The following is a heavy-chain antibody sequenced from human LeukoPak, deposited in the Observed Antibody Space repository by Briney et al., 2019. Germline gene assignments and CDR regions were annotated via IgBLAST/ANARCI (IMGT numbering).Heavy chain of an antibody. Sequence: SETLSLTCTVSGGSISSGDYYWSWIRQPPGKGLEWIGSIYYSGSTYCNPSLKSRVTISVDTSKNQFSLKLSSVTAADTAVYYCARLRPHYSNYDLGYFDYWGQGTLVTVSS. CDR3: ARLRPHYSNYDLGYFDY. CDR2: IYYSGST. D-gene: IGHD4-11*01. CDR1: GGSISSGDYY. V-gene: IGHV4-39*01. J-gene: IGHJ4*02.